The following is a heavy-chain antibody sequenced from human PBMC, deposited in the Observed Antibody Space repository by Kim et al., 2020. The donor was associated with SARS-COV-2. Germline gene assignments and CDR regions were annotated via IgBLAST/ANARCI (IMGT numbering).Heavy chain of an antibody. Sequence: ASVKVSCKASGYTFISYGINWVRQAPGQGLEWMGWISAYNGNTNFAQKLQGRVTMTTDTSTSTAYMELRSLRSDDTAVYYCARGTSIAARNYGMDVWGQGTTVTVSS. V-gene: IGHV1-18*04. D-gene: IGHD6-6*01. CDR1: GYTFISYG. CDR2: ISAYNGNT. CDR3: ARGTSIAARNYGMDV. J-gene: IGHJ6*02.